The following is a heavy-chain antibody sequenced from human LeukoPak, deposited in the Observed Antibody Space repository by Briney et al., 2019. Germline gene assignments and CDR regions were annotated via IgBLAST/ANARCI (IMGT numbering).Heavy chain of an antibody. CDR2: FDPADGET. J-gene: IGHJ4*02. Sequence: ASVKVSRKVSVYTLIELFMHGVRQAAGRELEGVGGFDPADGETIHAPNLQGRVTITEGASTDTAYIELSSLSSGGPAVFYCSTMGDSSVYYFDHWGQGNLVTVSS. V-gene: IGHV1-24*01. CDR1: VYTLIELF. D-gene: IGHD3-22*01. CDR3: STMGDSSVYYFDH.